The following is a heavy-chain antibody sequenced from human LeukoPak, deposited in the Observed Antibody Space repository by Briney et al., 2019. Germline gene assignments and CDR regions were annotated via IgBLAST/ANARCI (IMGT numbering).Heavy chain of an antibody. CDR1: GFTFSSYS. J-gene: IGHJ4*02. Sequence: GGSLRLSCAASGFTFSSYSMNWVRQAPGKGLEWVSSISSSSSYIYYADSLKGRFTISRDNAKNSLYLQMNSLRAEDTAVYYCAGDYKQLVSYYFDYWGQGTLVTVSS. CDR2: ISSSSSYI. D-gene: IGHD6-13*01. CDR3: AGDYKQLVSYYFDY. V-gene: IGHV3-21*01.